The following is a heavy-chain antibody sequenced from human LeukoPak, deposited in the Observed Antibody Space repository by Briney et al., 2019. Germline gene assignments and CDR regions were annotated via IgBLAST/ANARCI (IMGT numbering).Heavy chain of an antibody. D-gene: IGHD3-22*01. V-gene: IGHV1-18*01. Sequence: GASVKVSCKASGGTFSSYAISWVRQAPGQGLEWMGWISAYNGNTNYAQKLQGRVTMTTDTSTSTAYMELRSLRSDDTAVYYCARASRDYYDSSGYYSMDYWGQGTLVTVSS. CDR3: ARASRDYYDSSGYYSMDY. J-gene: IGHJ4*02. CDR2: ISAYNGNT. CDR1: GGTFSSYA.